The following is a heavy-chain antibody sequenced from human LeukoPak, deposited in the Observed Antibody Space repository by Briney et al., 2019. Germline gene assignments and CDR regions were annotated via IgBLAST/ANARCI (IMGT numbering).Heavy chain of an antibody. CDR1: GFTFSSYA. Sequence: GGSLRLSCAASGFTFSSYAMHWVRQAPGKGLEWVAVIWYDGSKKYYAESVKGRFTISRDDSKNTLYLQMNSLRAEDTAVYYCARDFCSTTSCLDYWGQGTLVTVSS. J-gene: IGHJ4*02. V-gene: IGHV3-33*08. CDR2: IWYDGSKK. D-gene: IGHD2-2*01. CDR3: ARDFCSTTSCLDY.